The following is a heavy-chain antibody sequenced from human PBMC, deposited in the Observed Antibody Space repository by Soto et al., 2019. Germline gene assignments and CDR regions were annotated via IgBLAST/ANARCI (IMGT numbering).Heavy chain of an antibody. CDR2: IYYNGRT. J-gene: IGHJ4*02. D-gene: IGHD2-15*01. CDR1: GGSINNTNYS. CDR3: ARHVSTATLYSSFNWDY. Sequence: SETLSLTCTVSGGSINNTNYSWVWIRQPPGKGLEWIGMIYYNGRTYYSESLKSRVTISVDTSKNQFSLKLSSVTAADTAVYYCARHVSTATLYSSFNWDYWGQGTLVTVSS. V-gene: IGHV4-39*01.